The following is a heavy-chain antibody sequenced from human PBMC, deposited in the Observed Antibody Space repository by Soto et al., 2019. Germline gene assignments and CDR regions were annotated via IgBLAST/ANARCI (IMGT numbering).Heavy chain of an antibody. CDR2: VTVTGGST. Sequence: HPGGSLRLSCAASAISFNTYGVTWVRQAPGKGLEWVSTVTVTGGSTYYADSVRGRFTTSRDISTNTLYLQMNSLRAEDAAVYYCARDKSPADMAFAHWGQGTLVTVSS. J-gene: IGHJ4*02. CDR3: ARDKSPADMAFAH. D-gene: IGHD3-3*02. V-gene: IGHV3-23*01. CDR1: AISFNTYG.